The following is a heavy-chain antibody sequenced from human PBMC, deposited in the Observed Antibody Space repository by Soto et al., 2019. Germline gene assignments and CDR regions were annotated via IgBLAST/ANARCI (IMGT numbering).Heavy chain of an antibody. CDR2: IYPGDSDT. V-gene: IGHV5-51*01. CDR1: GYNFTSYW. CDR3: ARLQAFFWSGYYYYYYGMDV. D-gene: IGHD3-3*01. J-gene: IGHJ6*02. Sequence: PRGSLKISCKGAGYNFTSYWIAWVRQMPGKGLEWMGIIYPGDSDTKYSPSFQGQVTISADKSINTAYLQWSSLKASDTAMYYCARLQAFFWSGYYYYYYGMDVWGQGTTVTVSS.